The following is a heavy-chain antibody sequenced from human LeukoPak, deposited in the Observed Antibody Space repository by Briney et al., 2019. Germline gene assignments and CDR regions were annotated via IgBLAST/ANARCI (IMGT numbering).Heavy chain of an antibody. CDR3: AKARKSHYQYFQH. Sequence: GGSLRLSCATSGFTFSSYVMSWVRQAPGKGLEWVSAISGSGGSTYYADSVKGRFTISRDNSKNTLYLQMNSLRAEDTAVYYCAKARKSHYQYFQHWGQGTLVTVSS. CDR1: GFTFSSYV. D-gene: IGHD3-10*01. J-gene: IGHJ1*01. CDR2: ISGSGGST. V-gene: IGHV3-23*01.